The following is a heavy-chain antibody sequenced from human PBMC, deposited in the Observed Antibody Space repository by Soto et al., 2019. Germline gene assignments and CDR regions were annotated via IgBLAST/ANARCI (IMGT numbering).Heavy chain of an antibody. CDR1: GGSISNDNYY. CDR2: RHYSGST. J-gene: IGHJ4*02. CDR3: VATTVTTISLDY. Sequence: QVQLRESGPGLVKPSQTLSLTCTVSGGSISNDNYYWTWIRQHPGKGLEWIGYRHYSGSTYYNPSLKRRFSISVATSKNHFSLKLSSVTAADTAVYYCVATTVTTISLDYWGQGNLVTVSS. D-gene: IGHD4-17*01. V-gene: IGHV4-31*03.